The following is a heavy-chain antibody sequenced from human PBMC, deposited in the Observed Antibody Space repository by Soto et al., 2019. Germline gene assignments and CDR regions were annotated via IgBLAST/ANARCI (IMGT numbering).Heavy chain of an antibody. CDR1: GFTFSSYA. J-gene: IGHJ5*02. CDR2: ISGSGGST. D-gene: IGHD3-3*01. Sequence: GGSLRLSCAASGFTFSSYAMSWVRQAPGKGMEWVSAISGSGGSTDYADSVKGRFTISRDNSKNTLYLQKNSLRAEDTAVFYCAKERYIFWSGYPTSGEGTLGTVSS. CDR3: AKERYIFWSGYPT. V-gene: IGHV3-23*01.